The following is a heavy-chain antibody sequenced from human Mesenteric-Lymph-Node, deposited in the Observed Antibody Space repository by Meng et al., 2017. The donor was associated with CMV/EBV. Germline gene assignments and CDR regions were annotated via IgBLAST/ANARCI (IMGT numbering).Heavy chain of an antibody. D-gene: IGHD2-15*01. Sequence: GESLKISCAASGFAFSEHYMDWVRRAPGKGLEWVGRIRNKANFYTTEYAASVEGRFSISRDDSLNALYLQMNDLRVEDTATYYCTRAGPLGYCNGGYCGTSDYWGQGALVTVSS. CDR2: IRNKANFYTT. J-gene: IGHJ4*02. V-gene: IGHV3-72*01. CDR3: TRAGPLGYCNGGYCGTSDY. CDR1: GFAFSEHY.